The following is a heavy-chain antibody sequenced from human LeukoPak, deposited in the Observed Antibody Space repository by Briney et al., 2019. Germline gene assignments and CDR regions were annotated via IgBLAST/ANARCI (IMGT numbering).Heavy chain of an antibody. J-gene: IGHJ4*02. D-gene: IGHD3-10*01. Sequence: GGSLRLSCAASGFTFNRYWMSWVRQAPGKELQWVANIKQDGSAKYYVDSVKGRFTISRDNSKNTMYLQMSSLRAADTAVYYCAKDLEYSGAGTPGASDFWGQGTLVTVSS. CDR3: AKDLEYSGAGTPGASDF. V-gene: IGHV3-7*01. CDR2: IKQDGSAK. CDR1: GFTFNRYW.